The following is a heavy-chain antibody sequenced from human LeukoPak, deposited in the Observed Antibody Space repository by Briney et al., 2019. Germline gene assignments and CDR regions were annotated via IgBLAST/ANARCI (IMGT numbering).Heavy chain of an antibody. V-gene: IGHV4-39*07. D-gene: IGHD3-22*01. CDR1: DDSISSSSYY. CDR3: ARARNYYDSSDYYYEGGAFDI. J-gene: IGHJ3*02. CDR2: IYYSGST. Sequence: SETLSLTCTVSDDSISSSSYYWGWIRQPPGRGLEWIGNIYYSGSTYYRVSLKSRVTISLDTSKNQFSLKLSSVTAADTAVYYCARARNYYDSSDYYYEGGAFDIWGQGTMVTVSS.